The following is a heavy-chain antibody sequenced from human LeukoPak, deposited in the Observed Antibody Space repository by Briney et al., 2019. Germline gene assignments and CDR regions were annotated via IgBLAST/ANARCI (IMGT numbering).Heavy chain of an antibody. CDR3: ARGFAAAGTFYYYYGMDV. J-gene: IGHJ6*02. CDR2: INHSGST. D-gene: IGHD6-13*01. CDR1: GGSFSGYY. V-gene: IGHV4-34*01. Sequence: SETLSLTCAVYGGSFSGYYWSWIRQPSGKGLEWIGEINHSGSTNYNPSLKSRVTISVDTSKNQFSLKLSSVTAADTAVYYCARGFAAAGTFYYYYGMDVWGQGTTVTVSS.